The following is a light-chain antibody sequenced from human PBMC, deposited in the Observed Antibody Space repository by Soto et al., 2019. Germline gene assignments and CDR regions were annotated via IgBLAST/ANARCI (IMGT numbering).Light chain of an antibody. CDR2: AAS. Sequence: DIQMTQSPSSLSASVGDRVTITCRASQTISTYLNWYQQKPGKVPKLLIYAASTLQSGVPSRFSGSGSGTDFTLTISSLQPEDFATYYCQQSYYTLTFGQGTKVEIK. J-gene: IGKJ1*01. CDR1: QTISTY. CDR3: QQSYYTLT. V-gene: IGKV1-39*01.